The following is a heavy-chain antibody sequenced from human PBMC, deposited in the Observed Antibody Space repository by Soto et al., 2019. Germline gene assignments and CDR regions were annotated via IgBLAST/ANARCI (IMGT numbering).Heavy chain of an antibody. CDR1: GGTFSSYA. CDR2: IIPIFGTA. V-gene: IGHV1-69*13. D-gene: IGHD2-2*01. Sequence: SVKVSCKASGGTFSSYAISWVRQAPGQGLEWMGGIIPIFGTANYAQKFQGRVTITADESTSTAYMELSSLRSKDTAVYYFARGIGVRDLEIDPHMDVWGEGTTVTVSS. J-gene: IGHJ6*04. CDR3: ARGIGVRDLEIDPHMDV.